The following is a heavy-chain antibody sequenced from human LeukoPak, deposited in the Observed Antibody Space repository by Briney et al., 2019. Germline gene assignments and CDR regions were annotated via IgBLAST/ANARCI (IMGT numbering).Heavy chain of an antibody. CDR3: ARGDCSSSSCYLAVYGLDV. D-gene: IGHD2-2*01. J-gene: IGHJ6*02. CDR1: GFTFSSYE. CDR2: ISSSGSTI. Sequence: PGGSLRLSCAASGFTFSSYEMNWVRQAPGKGLEWVSYISSSGSTIYYADSVKGRFTISRDNAKNSLYLQMNSLRAEDTAVYYCARGDCSSSSCYLAVYGLDVWGQGTTVTVSS. V-gene: IGHV3-48*03.